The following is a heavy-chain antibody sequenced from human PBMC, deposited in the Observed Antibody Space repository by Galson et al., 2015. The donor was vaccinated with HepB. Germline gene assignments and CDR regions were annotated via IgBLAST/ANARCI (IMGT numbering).Heavy chain of an antibody. CDR1: GFTFTNYG. D-gene: IGHD2-2*01. Sequence: SLRLSCATSGFTFTNYGMHWVRQAPGKGLEWVALIWSDGRDKNYADSVKGRFTISRDNSKNTVSLQMDSLRAEDTAVYYCARDRTYCGSPSCSRMGPNYWGQGTLVTVSS. V-gene: IGHV3-33*01. CDR2: IWSDGRDK. J-gene: IGHJ4*02. CDR3: ARDRTYCGSPSCSRMGPNY.